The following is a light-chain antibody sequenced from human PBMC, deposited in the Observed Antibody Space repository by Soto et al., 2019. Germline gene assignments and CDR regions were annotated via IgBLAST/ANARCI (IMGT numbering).Light chain of an antibody. CDR1: SSDVGGYNY. Sequence: QSALTQPASVSGSPGQSITISCTGTSSDVGGYNYVSWYQQHPGKAPKLIIYEVSNRPSGVSNRFSGSKSGNTASLPISGLQAEDEADYYCNSYTRKATGVFGTGTKLTVL. CDR2: EVS. J-gene: IGLJ1*01. V-gene: IGLV2-14*01. CDR3: NSYTRKATGV.